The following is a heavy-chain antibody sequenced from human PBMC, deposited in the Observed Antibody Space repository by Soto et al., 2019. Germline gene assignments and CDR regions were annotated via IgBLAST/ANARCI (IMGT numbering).Heavy chain of an antibody. CDR1: GYTFTSYD. V-gene: IGHV1-8*01. CDR3: ARWRTVTTDYYYGMDV. D-gene: IGHD4-17*01. Sequence: ASVKVSCKASGYTFTSYDINWVRQATGQGLEWMGWMNPNSGNTGYAQKLQGRVTMTRNTSISTAYMELSSLRSEDTAVYYCARWRTVTTDYYYGMDVWGQGTTVTVSS. J-gene: IGHJ6*02. CDR2: MNPNSGNT.